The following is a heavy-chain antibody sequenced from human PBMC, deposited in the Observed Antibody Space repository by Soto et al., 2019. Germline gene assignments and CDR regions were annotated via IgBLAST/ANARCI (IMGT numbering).Heavy chain of an antibody. D-gene: IGHD6-19*01. V-gene: IGHV1-69*02. CDR3: ARLYSSGINWFDP. Sequence: ASVKVSCKASGGTFSSYTISWVRQAPGQGLEWMGRIVPILGIANYAQKFQGRVTITADKSTSTAYMELSSLRSEDTAVYYCARLYSSGINWFDPWGQGTLVTVSS. CDR1: GGTFSSYT. J-gene: IGHJ5*02. CDR2: IVPILGIA.